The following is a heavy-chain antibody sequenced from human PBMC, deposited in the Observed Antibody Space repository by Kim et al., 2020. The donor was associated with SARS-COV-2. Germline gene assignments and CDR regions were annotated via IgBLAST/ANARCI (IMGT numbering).Heavy chain of an antibody. CDR2: SNK. J-gene: IGHJ4*02. D-gene: IGHD6-25*01. CDR3: ASLKIQGGH. Sequence: SNKSYADSVKGRFTISRDNSKNTLYLQMNSLRAEDTAVYYCASLKIQGGHWGQGTLVTVSS. V-gene: IGHV3-30*01.